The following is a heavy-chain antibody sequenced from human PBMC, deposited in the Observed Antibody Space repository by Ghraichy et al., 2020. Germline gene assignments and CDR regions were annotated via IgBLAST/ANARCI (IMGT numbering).Heavy chain of an antibody. Sequence: GEALNISCAASGFTFSSYEMNWVRQAPGKGLEWVSYISSSGSTIYYADSVKGRFTISRDNAKNSLYLQMNSLRAEDTAVYYCARDMSDDFWSGYYTSDYWGQGTLVTVSS. CDR1: GFTFSSYE. V-gene: IGHV3-48*03. CDR3: ARDMSDDFWSGYYTSDY. D-gene: IGHD3-3*01. CDR2: ISSSGSTI. J-gene: IGHJ4*02.